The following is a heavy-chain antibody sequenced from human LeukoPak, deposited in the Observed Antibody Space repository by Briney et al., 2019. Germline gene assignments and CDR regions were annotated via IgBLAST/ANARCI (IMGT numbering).Heavy chain of an antibody. J-gene: IGHJ5*02. CDR1: GGSISSYY. Sequence: PSETLSLTCTVSGGSISSYYWSWIRKPAGKGLEWIGRIYTSGSTNYNPSLKSRVTMSVDTSKNQFSLKLSSVTAADTAVDDCARDVSSIAARPGNNWFDPWGQGTLVTVSS. V-gene: IGHV4-4*07. CDR2: IYTSGST. CDR3: ARDVSSIAARPGNNWFDP. D-gene: IGHD6-6*01.